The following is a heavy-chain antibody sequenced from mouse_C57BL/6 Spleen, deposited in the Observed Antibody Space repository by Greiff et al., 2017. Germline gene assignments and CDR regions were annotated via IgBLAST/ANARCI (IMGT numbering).Heavy chain of an antibody. Sequence: EVKLMESGPELVKPGASVKIPCKASGYTFTDYNMDWVKQSHGKSLEWIGDINPNNGGTIYNQKFKGKATLTVDKSSSTAYMELRSLTSEDTAVYYCASDYFAYWGQGTLVTVSA. V-gene: IGHV1-18*01. D-gene: IGHD2-4*01. CDR2: INPNNGGT. CDR3: ASDYFAY. J-gene: IGHJ3*01. CDR1: GYTFTDYN.